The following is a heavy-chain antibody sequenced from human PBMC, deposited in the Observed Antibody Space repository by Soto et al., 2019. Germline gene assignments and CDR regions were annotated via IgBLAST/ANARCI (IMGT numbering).Heavy chain of an antibody. D-gene: IGHD1-1*01. CDR3: ARYDAFKAFDL. CDR2: ISSGSVHI. CDR1: GFTFNSYS. J-gene: IGHJ3*01. V-gene: IGHV3-21*01. Sequence: KAVGSLRLSCAASGFTFNSYSVNWVRQAPGKGLEWVASISSGSVHIDFADSVKGRFTISRDDVTNSVSLQMDSLRVEDTGIYYCARYDAFKAFDLWGQGTMVTVSS.